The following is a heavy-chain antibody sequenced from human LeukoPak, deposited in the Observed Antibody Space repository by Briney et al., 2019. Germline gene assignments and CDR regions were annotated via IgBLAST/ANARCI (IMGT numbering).Heavy chain of an antibody. CDR2: ISNNGGYT. CDR1: GFTFSSSA. D-gene: IGHD2-15*01. CDR3: AKQLGYCSDGSCYFPY. V-gene: IGHV3-23*01. J-gene: IGHJ4*02. Sequence: TGGSLRPSCAASGFTFSSSAMSWVRQAPGKGLEWVSAISNNGGYTYYADSVQGRFTISRGNSKSTLCLQMNSLRAEDTAVYYCAKQLGYCSDGSCYFPYWGQGTLVTVSS.